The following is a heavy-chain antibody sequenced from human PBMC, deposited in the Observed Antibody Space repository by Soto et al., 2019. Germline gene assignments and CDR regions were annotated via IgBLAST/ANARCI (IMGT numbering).Heavy chain of an antibody. CDR2: LSPFFGTA. J-gene: IGHJ3*01. D-gene: IGHD2-21*02. CDR3: ARRGNCGGDCFAFDL. CDR1: GGTFNNYA. Sequence: QVQLVQSGSEVKKPGSSVRVSCKASGGTFNNYAINWVRQAPGQGLEWMGGLSPFFGTATYAKKFQGRVTITADKSTSTAYMERSGLRSEDTALYYCARRGNCGGDCFAFDLWGQGTMVTVSS. V-gene: IGHV1-69*06.